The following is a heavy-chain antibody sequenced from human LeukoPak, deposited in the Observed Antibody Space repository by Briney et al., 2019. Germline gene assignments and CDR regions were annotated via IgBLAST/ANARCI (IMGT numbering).Heavy chain of an antibody. CDR3: ARGGRKVRRYDSSGYPFDY. Sequence: ASVKVSCKASGYTFTSYDINWVRQATGQGLEWMGWMNPNSGNTDYAQKFQGRVTMTRNTSISTAYMELSSLRSEDTAVYYCARGGRKVRRYDSSGYPFDYWGQGTLVTVSS. D-gene: IGHD3-22*01. CDR2: MNPNSGNT. J-gene: IGHJ4*02. V-gene: IGHV1-8*01. CDR1: GYTFTSYD.